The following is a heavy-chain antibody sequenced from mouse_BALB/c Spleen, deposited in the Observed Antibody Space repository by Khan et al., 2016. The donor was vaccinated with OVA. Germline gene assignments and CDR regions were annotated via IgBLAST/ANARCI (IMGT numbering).Heavy chain of an antibody. V-gene: IGHV3-2*02. CDR1: GYSITSNYA. CDR2: ISYSGTT. Sequence: EVQLQESGPGLVKPSQSLSLTCTVTGYSITSNYAWNWIRQFPGNKLEWMGYISYSGTTSYNPSLKSRISITRDTSKNQFFLQLNSVTTEDTATXCCASVNYYGYAMDYWGQGTSVTVSS. J-gene: IGHJ4*01. D-gene: IGHD1-1*01. CDR3: ASVNYYGYAMDY.